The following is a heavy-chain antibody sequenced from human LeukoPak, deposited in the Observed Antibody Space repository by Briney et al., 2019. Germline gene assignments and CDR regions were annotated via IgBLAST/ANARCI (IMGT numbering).Heavy chain of an antibody. Sequence: ASVKVSCKASGYTFTSYDINWVRQATGQGLEWMGWMNPNSGNTGYAQKFQGRVTMTRNTSISTAYMELSSLRSEDTAEYYCARAAYDFWSGYNYYYYGMDVWGQGTTVTVSS. CDR2: MNPNSGNT. CDR3: ARAAYDFWSGYNYYYYGMDV. V-gene: IGHV1-8*01. D-gene: IGHD3-3*01. J-gene: IGHJ6*02. CDR1: GYTFTSYD.